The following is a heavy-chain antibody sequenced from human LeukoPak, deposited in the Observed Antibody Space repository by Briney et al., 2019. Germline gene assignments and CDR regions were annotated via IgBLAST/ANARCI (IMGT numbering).Heavy chain of an antibody. CDR3: ARLQRDYDFWSGYYTWGFDY. Sequence: GGSLRLSCAASGFTFSSYWMSWVRQAPGKGLEWVANIKQDGSEKYYVDSVKGRFTISRDNAKNSPYLQMNSLRAEDTAVYYCARLQRDYDFWSGYYTWGFDYWGQGTLVTVSS. J-gene: IGHJ4*02. CDR2: IKQDGSEK. CDR1: GFTFSSYW. D-gene: IGHD3-3*01. V-gene: IGHV3-7*01.